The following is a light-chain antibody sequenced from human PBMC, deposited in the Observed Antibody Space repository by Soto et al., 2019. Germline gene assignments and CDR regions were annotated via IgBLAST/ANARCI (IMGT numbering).Light chain of an antibody. CDR2: EAS. CDR3: QHCPSYPLT. CDR1: QRISGW. Sequence: DIQMTQSPSTLSASVGDRVTITCLASQRISGWLAWYQHKPGKAPHLLIYEASRVQTGVPSRFSGRGSGTEFTLTISRLQPEDFATYYCQHCPSYPLTLGGGTK. J-gene: IGKJ4*02. V-gene: IGKV1-5*03.